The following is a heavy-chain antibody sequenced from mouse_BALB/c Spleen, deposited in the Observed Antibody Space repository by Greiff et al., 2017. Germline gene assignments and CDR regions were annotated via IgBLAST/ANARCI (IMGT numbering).Heavy chain of an antibody. V-gene: IGHV1-18*01. CDR1: GYSFTGYT. D-gene: IGHD1-1*01. CDR3: ARSITTVVEGYAMDY. CDR2: INPYNGGT. J-gene: IGHJ4*01. Sequence: VQLKESGPELVKPGASMKISCKASGYSFTGYTMNWVKQSHGKNLEWIGLINPYNGGTSYNQKFKGKATLTVDKSSSTAYMELLSLTSEDSAVYYCARSITTVVEGYAMDYWGQGTSVTVSS.